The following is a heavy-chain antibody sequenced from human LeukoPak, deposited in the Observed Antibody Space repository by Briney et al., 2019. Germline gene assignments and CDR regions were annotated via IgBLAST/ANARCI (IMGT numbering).Heavy chain of an antibody. CDR3: TKGLWAGVSAARD. Sequence: PGGSLRLSCAASGFTVSSNYMSWVRQAPGKGLEWVSGIYTGGDKYYADSVKDRFTISSDNSKNTLYLQMNSLRAEDTAVYYCTKGLWAGVSAARDWGQGTLVTVSS. CDR2: IYTGGDK. CDR1: GFTVSSNY. D-gene: IGHD3-10*01. V-gene: IGHV3-66*01. J-gene: IGHJ4*02.